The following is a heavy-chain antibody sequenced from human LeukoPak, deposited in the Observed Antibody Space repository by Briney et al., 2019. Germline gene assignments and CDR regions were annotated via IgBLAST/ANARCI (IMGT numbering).Heavy chain of an antibody. CDR2: IYTSGST. CDR3: ARLCSSTSCYLYAFDI. V-gene: IGHV4-4*09. CDR1: GGSISSYY. D-gene: IGHD2-2*01. Sequence: PSETLSLTCTVSGGSISSYYWSRIRQPPGKGLEWIGYIYTSGSTNYNPSLKSRVTISVDTSKNQFSLKLSSMTAADTAVYYCARLCSSTSCYLYAFDIWGQGTMVTVSS. J-gene: IGHJ3*02.